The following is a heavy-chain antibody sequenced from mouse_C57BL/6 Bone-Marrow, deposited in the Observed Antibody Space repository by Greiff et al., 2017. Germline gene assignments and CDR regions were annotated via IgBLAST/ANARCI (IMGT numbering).Heavy chain of an antibody. V-gene: IGHV1-50*01. CDR3: ARSFITTVVATDAMDY. CDR1: GYTFTSYW. J-gene: IGHJ4*01. CDR2: IDPSDSYP. Sequence: VQLQQPGAELVKPGASVKLSCKASGYTFTSYWMQWVKQRPGQGLEWIGEIDPSDSYPNYNQKFKGKATLTVDTSSSTAYMQRSSLTSEDSAVYYCARSFITTVVATDAMDYWGQGTSVTVSS. D-gene: IGHD1-1*01.